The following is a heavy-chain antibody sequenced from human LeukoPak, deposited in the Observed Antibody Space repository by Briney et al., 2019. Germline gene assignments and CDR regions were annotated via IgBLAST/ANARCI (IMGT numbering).Heavy chain of an antibody. CDR1: GGSISSSSYY. Sequence: PSETLSLTCTVSGGSISSSSYYWGWIRQPPGKGLEWIGRIYYSGSTYYNPSLKSRVTISVDTSKNQFSLRLTSVTAADTAVYYCARETRDYGDYGAPFTRFDYWGQGTLVTVSS. CDR3: ARETRDYGDYGAPFTRFDY. D-gene: IGHD4-17*01. V-gene: IGHV4-39*07. CDR2: IYYSGST. J-gene: IGHJ4*02.